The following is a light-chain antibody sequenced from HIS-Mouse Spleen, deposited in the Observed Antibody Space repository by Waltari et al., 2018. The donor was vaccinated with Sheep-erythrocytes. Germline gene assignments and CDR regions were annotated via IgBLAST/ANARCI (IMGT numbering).Light chain of an antibody. CDR3: YSTDSSGNHWV. CDR1: ALPKKY. V-gene: IGLV3-10*01. J-gene: IGLJ3*02. Sequence: SYELTQPPSVSVSPGQTARITCSGDALPKKYAYWYQKKSGQPPVLVIYEDSKRPSGIPERFSGSTSGTMATLTISGAQVEDEADYYCYSTDSSGNHWVFGGGTKLTVL. CDR2: EDS.